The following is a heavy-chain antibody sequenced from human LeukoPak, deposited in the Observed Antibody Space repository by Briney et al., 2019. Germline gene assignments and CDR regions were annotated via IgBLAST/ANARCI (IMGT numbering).Heavy chain of an antibody. CDR3: ARDLNGIVVVPAAPHHNWFDP. D-gene: IGHD2-2*01. J-gene: IGHJ5*02. Sequence: SVKVSCKASGGTFSSYAISWVRQAPGQGLEWMGGIIPIFGTANYAQKFQGRVTITADESTSTAYMELSSLRSEDTAVYNCARDLNGIVVVPAAPHHNWFDPWGQGTLVTVSS. CDR2: IIPIFGTA. CDR1: GGTFSSYA. V-gene: IGHV1-69*01.